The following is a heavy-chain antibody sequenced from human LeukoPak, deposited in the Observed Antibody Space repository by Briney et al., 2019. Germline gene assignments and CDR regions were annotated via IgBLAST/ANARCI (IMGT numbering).Heavy chain of an antibody. V-gene: IGHV4-61*02. J-gene: IGHJ4*02. CDR2: IYTSGST. CDR3: ARDGGYYDSSGYYYYFDY. CDR1: GGSISSGSYY. D-gene: IGHD3-22*01. Sequence: SQTLSLTCTVSGGSISSGSYYWSWIRQPAGKGLEWIGRIYTSGSTNYNPSLKSRVTISVDTSKNQFSLKLSSVTAAGTAVYYCARDGGYYDSSGYYYYFDYWGQGTLVTVSS.